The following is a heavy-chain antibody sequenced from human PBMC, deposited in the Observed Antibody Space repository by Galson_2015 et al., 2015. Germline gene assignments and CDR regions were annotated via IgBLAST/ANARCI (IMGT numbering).Heavy chain of an antibody. CDR2: ISYDGSNK. V-gene: IGHV3-30*03. Sequence: SLRLSCAGSGFSIATYAMNWVRQAPGKGLEWVAVISYDGSNKYYADSVKGRFTISRDNPNNTLYLQMNSLRPEDTAIYYCARDYGYDSWWWALDHWGLGTVVTVSS. J-gene: IGHJ4*02. CDR3: ARDYGYDSWWWALDH. D-gene: IGHD5-12*01. CDR1: GFSIATYA.